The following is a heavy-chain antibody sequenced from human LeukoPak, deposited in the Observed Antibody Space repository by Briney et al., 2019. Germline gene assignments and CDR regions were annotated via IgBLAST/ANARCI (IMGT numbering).Heavy chain of an antibody. CDR2: ISAYNGNT. J-gene: IGHJ5*02. CDR3: ARDPYSSTWTGNWFDP. V-gene: IGHV1-18*01. D-gene: IGHD6-13*01. CDR1: GYTFTSYG. Sequence: ASVKVSCKASGYTFTSYGISWVRQAPGQGLEWMGWISAYNGNTNYAQKLQGRVTMTRDTSTSTVYMDLSSLRSEDTAVYYCARDPYSSTWTGNWFDPWGQGTLVTVSS.